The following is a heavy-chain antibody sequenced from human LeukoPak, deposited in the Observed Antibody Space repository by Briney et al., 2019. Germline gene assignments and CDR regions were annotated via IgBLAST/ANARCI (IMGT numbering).Heavy chain of an antibody. CDR3: AKDPRDHSYGWSWRYFDY. CDR1: GLTFSSYG. V-gene: IGHV3-23*01. Sequence: GGSLRLSCAASGLTFSSYGMRWVRQAPGKGLEWVSAIRGSGGSTYYADSVKGRFTISRDNSKNTLYLQMHSLRAEDTAVYYCAKDPRDHSYGWSWRYFDYWGQGTLVTVSS. D-gene: IGHD5-18*01. CDR2: IRGSGGST. J-gene: IGHJ4*02.